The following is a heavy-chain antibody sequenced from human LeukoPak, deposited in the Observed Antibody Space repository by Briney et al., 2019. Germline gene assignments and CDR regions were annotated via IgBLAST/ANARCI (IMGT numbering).Heavy chain of an antibody. J-gene: IGHJ5*02. CDR2: ISWNSGSI. CDR1: GFTFDDYA. V-gene: IGHV3-9*01. Sequence: GGSLRLSCAASGFTFDDYAMHWVRQAPGKGLEWVSGISWNSGSIGYADSVKGRFTISRDNAKNSLYLQMNSLRVEDTAVYYCARDLISSISRGWFDPWGQGTLVTVSS. D-gene: IGHD2-2*01. CDR3: ARDLISSISRGWFDP.